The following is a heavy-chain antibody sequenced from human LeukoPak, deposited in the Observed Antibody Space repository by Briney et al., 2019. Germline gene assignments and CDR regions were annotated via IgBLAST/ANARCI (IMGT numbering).Heavy chain of an antibody. Sequence: SETLSLTCTVSGYSISSGYYWGWIRQPPGKGLEWIGSIYHSGSTYYNPSLKSQVTMSVDTSKNQFSLKLSSVTAADTAVYYCASGTHDYWGQGTLVTVSS. V-gene: IGHV4-38-2*02. CDR2: IYHSGST. D-gene: IGHD3/OR15-3a*01. J-gene: IGHJ4*02. CDR1: GYSISSGYY. CDR3: ASGTHDY.